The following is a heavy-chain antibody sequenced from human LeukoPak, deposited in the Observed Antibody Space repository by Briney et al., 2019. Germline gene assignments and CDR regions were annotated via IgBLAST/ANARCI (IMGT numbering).Heavy chain of an antibody. D-gene: IGHD3/OR15-3a*01. V-gene: IGHV3-48*03. CDR2: ISSSGNTI. CDR3: ARPESPLHGLSWYDS. J-gene: IGHJ5*01. CDR1: GFTFRSYE. Sequence: PGGSLRLSCAASGFTFRSYEMNWVRQAPGKGLEWVSYISSSGNTIYYADSVKGLFTISRDYAKDSLYLQMNSLRAEDTAVYYCARPESPLHGLSWYDSWGQGSLVTVSS.